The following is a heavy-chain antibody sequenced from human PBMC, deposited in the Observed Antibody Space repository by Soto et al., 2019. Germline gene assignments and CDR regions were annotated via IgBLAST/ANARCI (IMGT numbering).Heavy chain of an antibody. Sequence: QVQLQESGPGLVKPSETLSLTCTVSGGSVSSGSYYWSWIRQPPGKGLEWIGYIYYSGSTNYNPSLKSRVTISVDTSKNQFSLKLSSVTAADTAVYYCASVKRSIMVRGVIDTIDYWGQGTLVTVSS. D-gene: IGHD3-10*01. V-gene: IGHV4-61*01. CDR1: GGSVSSGSYY. CDR2: IYYSGST. CDR3: ASVKRSIMVRGVIDTIDY. J-gene: IGHJ4*02.